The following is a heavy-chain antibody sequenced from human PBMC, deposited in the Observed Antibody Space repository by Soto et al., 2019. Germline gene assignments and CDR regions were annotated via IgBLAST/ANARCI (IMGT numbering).Heavy chain of an antibody. CDR3: EKDLHIADTDY. CDR2: IKGDGSET. V-gene: IGHV3-74*01. CDR1: GFSFSNYW. D-gene: IGHD6-13*01. Sequence: PGGSLRLSCAASGFSFSNYWMHWVRQAPGKGLVWVSRIKGDGSETNYADSVKGRFTISRDNTKNTLYLQMNSLRAEDTAVYYCEKDLHIADTDYWGQGTLVTVSS. J-gene: IGHJ4*02.